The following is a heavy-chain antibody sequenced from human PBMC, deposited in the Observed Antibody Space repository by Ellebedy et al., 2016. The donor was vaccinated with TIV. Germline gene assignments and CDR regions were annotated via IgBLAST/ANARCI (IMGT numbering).Heavy chain of an antibody. CDR1: GFTFSSYA. Sequence: GESLKISCAASGFTFSSYAMHWVRQAPGKGLEWVAVISYDGSNKYYADSVKGRFTISRDNSKNTLYLQMNSLRAEDTAVYYCARTLGELSYFDYWGQGTLVTVSS. V-gene: IGHV3-30*04. CDR2: ISYDGSNK. D-gene: IGHD3-16*01. CDR3: ARTLGELSYFDY. J-gene: IGHJ4*02.